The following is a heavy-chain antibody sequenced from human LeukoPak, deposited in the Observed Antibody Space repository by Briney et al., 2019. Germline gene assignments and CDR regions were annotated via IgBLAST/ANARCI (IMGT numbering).Heavy chain of an antibody. CDR3: ARYYYDSSGYYYSKYFDY. Sequence: GSLRLSCAASGFTFSSYSMNWVRQAPGKGLEWIGEINHSGSTNYNPSLKSRVTISVDTSKNQFSLKLSSVTAADTAVYYCARYYYDSSGYYYSKYFDYWGQGTLVTVSS. CDR2: INHSGST. V-gene: IGHV4-34*01. CDR1: GFTFSSYS. D-gene: IGHD3-22*01. J-gene: IGHJ4*02.